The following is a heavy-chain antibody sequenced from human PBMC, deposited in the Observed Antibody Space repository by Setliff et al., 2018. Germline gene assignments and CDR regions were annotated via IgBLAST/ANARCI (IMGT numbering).Heavy chain of an antibody. CDR2: VNPDGSGK. V-gene: IGHV3-7*01. CDR3: VRDRWKVVVNRGDDAFDL. J-gene: IGHJ3*01. Sequence: PGGSLRLSCVASGFAISSCWVSWVRQAPGKGLEWVANVNPDGSGKYYVDSVKGRFTISRDNAKNSLDLQMDSLRAEDTAVYYCVRDRWKVVVNRGDDAFDLWGQGTMVTVSS. CDR1: GFAISSCW. D-gene: IGHD2-15*01.